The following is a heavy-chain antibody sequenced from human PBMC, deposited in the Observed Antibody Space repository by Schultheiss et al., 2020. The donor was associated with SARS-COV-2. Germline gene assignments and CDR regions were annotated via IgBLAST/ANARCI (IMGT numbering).Heavy chain of an antibody. V-gene: IGHV3-30*01. D-gene: IGHD4-17*01. CDR2: ISYDGSNK. J-gene: IGHJ4*02. Sequence: GGSLRLSCAASGFTFSSYAMHWVRQAPGKGLEWVAVISYDGSNKYYADSVKGRFTISRDNSKNTLYLQMNSLRAEDTAVYYCAKGAMTTSPRAQFDSWGQGTLVTVSS. CDR3: AKGAMTTSPRAQFDS. CDR1: GFTFSSYA.